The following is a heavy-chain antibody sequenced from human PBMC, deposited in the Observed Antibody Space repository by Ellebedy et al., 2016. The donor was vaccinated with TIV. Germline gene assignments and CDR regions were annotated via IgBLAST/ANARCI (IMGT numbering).Heavy chain of an antibody. CDR1: GYTFTSYY. J-gene: IGHJ3*02. Sequence: ASVKVSXXASGYTFTSYYMHWVRQAPGQGLEWMGIINPSGGSTSYAQKFQGRVTMTRDTSTSTVYMELSSLRSEDTAVYYCARTGYYYDSSGYYQGAFDIWGQGTMVTVSS. D-gene: IGHD3-22*01. CDR2: INPSGGST. V-gene: IGHV1-46*01. CDR3: ARTGYYYDSSGYYQGAFDI.